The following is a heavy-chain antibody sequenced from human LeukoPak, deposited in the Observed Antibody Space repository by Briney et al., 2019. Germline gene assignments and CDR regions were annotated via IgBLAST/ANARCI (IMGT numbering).Heavy chain of an antibody. CDR1: GGSFSGYY. CDR2: INHSGST. Sequence: SETLSLTCAVYGGSFSGYYWSWIRQPPGKGLEWIGEINHSGSTNYNPSLNNPSLKSRFTISVDKSKNQFSLKLSSVTAADTAVYYCARVTGYMIEDYFDYWGQGTLVTVSS. J-gene: IGHJ4*02. V-gene: IGHV4-34*01. D-gene: IGHD3-22*01. CDR3: ARVTGYMIEDYFDY.